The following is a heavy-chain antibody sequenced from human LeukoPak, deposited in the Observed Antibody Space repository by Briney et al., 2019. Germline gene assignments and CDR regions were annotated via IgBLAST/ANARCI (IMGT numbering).Heavy chain of an antibody. CDR1: GYSFTSYW. CDR3: ARLPYYYDSSGYYGQYFDY. V-gene: IGHV5-51*01. J-gene: IGHJ4*02. D-gene: IGHD3-22*01. CDR2: IYPGDSDT. Sequence: GESLQISCKGSGYSFTSYWIGWVRQMPGKGLEWMGIIYPGDSDTRYSPSFQGQVTISADKSISTAYLQWSSLKASDTAMYYCARLPYYYDSSGYYGQYFDYWGQGTLVTVSS.